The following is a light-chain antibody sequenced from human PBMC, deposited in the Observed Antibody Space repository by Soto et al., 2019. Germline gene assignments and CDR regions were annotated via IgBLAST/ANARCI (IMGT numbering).Light chain of an antibody. Sequence: QSVLTQPPSASGSPGQSVTISCAGTYNDVGDYNYVSWYQQLPGKVPKLLMYGVTERPSGVPGRFSGSKSGNTASLTVSDLQPADEAIYYCCSYSGAYSTVIFGGGSKLTVL. CDR1: YNDVGDYNY. CDR2: GVT. V-gene: IGLV2-8*01. J-gene: IGLJ2*01. CDR3: CSYSGAYSTVI.